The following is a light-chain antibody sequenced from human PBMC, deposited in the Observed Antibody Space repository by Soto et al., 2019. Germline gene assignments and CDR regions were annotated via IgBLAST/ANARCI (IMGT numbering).Light chain of an antibody. Sequence: DIVMTQSPDSLAVSLGESATINCKSSQSDLYSSNNKNYLAWYQQKPGQPPKLLIYWASTRESGVPDRFSGSGSGTDFTLTISSLQAEDVAVYYCQQYYRPWTFGQGTKLEIK. CDR2: WAS. CDR3: QQYYRPWT. V-gene: IGKV4-1*01. J-gene: IGKJ1*01. CDR1: QSDLYSSNNKNY.